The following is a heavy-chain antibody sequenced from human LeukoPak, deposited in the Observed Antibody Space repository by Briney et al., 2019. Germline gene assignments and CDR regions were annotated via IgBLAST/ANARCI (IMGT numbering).Heavy chain of an antibody. Sequence: SVKVSCKASGFTFTSSAMQWVRQARGQRLEWIGWIVVGSGNTNYAQKFQERVTITRDMSTSTAYMELSSLRSEDTAVYYCASPPEVDTAMAGGFDYWGQGTLVTVSS. J-gene: IGHJ4*02. CDR1: GFTFTSSA. V-gene: IGHV1-58*02. D-gene: IGHD5-18*01. CDR2: IVVGSGNT. CDR3: ASPPEVDTAMAGGFDY.